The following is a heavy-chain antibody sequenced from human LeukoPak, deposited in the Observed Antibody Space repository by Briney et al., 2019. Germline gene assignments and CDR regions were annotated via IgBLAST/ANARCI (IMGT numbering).Heavy chain of an antibody. Sequence: PGGSLRLSCAASVFTYSSSSMNWVRQAPGKGLEWVSSISSSSSYIYYADSVKGRFTVSRDNARRTLYLHINSVRAEDTAVCYCSRDLGGFGDYKFLSGSDYWGQGALVTVSS. CDR1: VFTYSSSS. CDR2: ISSSSSYI. D-gene: IGHD3-3*01. V-gene: IGHV3-21*01. J-gene: IGHJ4*02. CDR3: SRDLGGFGDYKFLSGSDY.